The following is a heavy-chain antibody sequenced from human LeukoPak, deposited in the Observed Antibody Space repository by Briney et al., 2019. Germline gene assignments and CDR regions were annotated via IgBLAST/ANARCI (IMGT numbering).Heavy chain of an antibody. J-gene: IGHJ4*02. CDR3: ARGRGSWPDYYFDY. D-gene: IGHD1-26*01. CDR2: ISSNGGST. Sequence: GGSLRLSCAASGFTFSSYAMHWVRQAPGKGLEYVSAISSNGGSTYYANSVKGRFTISRDNSKNTLYLQMGSLRAEDMAVYYCARGRGSWPDYYFDYWGQGTLVTVSS. V-gene: IGHV3-64*01. CDR1: GFTFSSYA.